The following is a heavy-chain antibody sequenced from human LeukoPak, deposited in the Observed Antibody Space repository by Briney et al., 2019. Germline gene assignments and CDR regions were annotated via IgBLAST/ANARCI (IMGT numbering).Heavy chain of an antibody. CDR3: ARGGQLNAFDI. D-gene: IGHD1-1*01. V-gene: IGHV4-59*01. J-gene: IGHJ3*02. CDR2: IYYSGST. CDR1: GGSISSYY. Sequence: TSETLSLTCTVSGGSISSYYWSWIRQPPGKGLEWIGYIYYSGSTNYNPSLKSRVTISVDTSKNQFSLKLSSVTAADTAVYYCARGGQLNAFDIWGQGTMVTVSS.